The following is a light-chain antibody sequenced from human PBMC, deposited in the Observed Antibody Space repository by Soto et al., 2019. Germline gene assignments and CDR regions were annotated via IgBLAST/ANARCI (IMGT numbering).Light chain of an antibody. V-gene: IGKV3-15*01. Sequence: EIVMTQSPATVSVSPGERATLSCRASQSISTNVAWYQQKPGQALRLLIYDASTRATGISSRFRGSGSGTEFTLTISSLQSEDFAIYYCQQYNNWPPLTFCGGTKVEI. J-gene: IGKJ4*01. CDR2: DAS. CDR1: QSISTN. CDR3: QQYNNWPPLT.